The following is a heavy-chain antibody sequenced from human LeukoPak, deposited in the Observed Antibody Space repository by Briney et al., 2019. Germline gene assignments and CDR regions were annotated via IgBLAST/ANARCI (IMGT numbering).Heavy chain of an antibody. J-gene: IGHJ4*02. CDR2: IRGDNGDT. Sequence: VASVRVSCKTSGYTFSSYGITWVRQAPGQGLEWVGWIRGDNGDTNYAQKLQGRVTMTTDTSTSTAYMELRSLGSDETAVYYCARVGLLTGYYFFDYWGQGTLVTVSS. V-gene: IGHV1-18*01. CDR3: ARVGLLTGYYFFDY. CDR1: GYTFSSYG. D-gene: IGHD3-9*01.